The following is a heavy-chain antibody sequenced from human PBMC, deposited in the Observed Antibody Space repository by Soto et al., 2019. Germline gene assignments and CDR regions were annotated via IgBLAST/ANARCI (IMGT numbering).Heavy chain of an antibody. CDR3: ARGASVLIPAAQPSRFDS. V-gene: IGHV1-18*01. CDR1: GYSFMKYG. Sequence: ASVKVSCKGFGYSFMKYGINWVRQAPGQGLEWVGWISPYSGYTHSAQKFHGRLTLTTDTAASTAYMELRILRSADTALYYCARGASVLIPAAQPSRFDSWGQGTLVTVSS. J-gene: IGHJ4*02. CDR2: ISPYSGYT. D-gene: IGHD2-2*01.